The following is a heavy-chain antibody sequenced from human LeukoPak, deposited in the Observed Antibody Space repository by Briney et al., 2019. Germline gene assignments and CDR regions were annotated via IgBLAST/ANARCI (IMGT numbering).Heavy chain of an antibody. CDR3: AKDPIVLMVYTSDAFDI. D-gene: IGHD2-8*01. V-gene: IGHV3-23*01. CDR2: ISGSGGST. Sequence: GGSLRLSCAASGFTFSSYAMGWVRQAPGKGLEWVSAISGSGGSTYYADSVKGRFTISRDNSKNTLYLQMNSLRAEDTAVYYCAKDPIVLMVYTSDAFDIWGQGTMVTVSS. J-gene: IGHJ3*02. CDR1: GFTFSSYA.